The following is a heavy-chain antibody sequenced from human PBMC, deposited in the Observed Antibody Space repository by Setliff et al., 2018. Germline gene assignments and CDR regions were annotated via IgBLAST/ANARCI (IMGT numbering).Heavy chain of an antibody. CDR1: GGTFSSYD. CDR3: ARVSRTIVAARGFDY. CDR2: IIPIFGTA. Sequence: SVKVSCKASGGTFSSYDISWVRQAPGQGLEWMGGIIPIFGTANYAQKFQGRVTITADESTSTAYMELSSLRSEDTAVYYCARVSRTIVAARGFDYWGQGTLVTVS. D-gene: IGHD1-26*01. J-gene: IGHJ4*02. V-gene: IGHV1-69*13.